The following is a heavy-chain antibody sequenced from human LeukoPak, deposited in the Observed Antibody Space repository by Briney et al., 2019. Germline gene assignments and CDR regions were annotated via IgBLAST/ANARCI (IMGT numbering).Heavy chain of an antibody. CDR1: GYTFTYYV. CDR3: ARGEKPYDY. D-gene: IGHD1-26*01. V-gene: IGHV1-18*01. CDR2: INAYNGNT. J-gene: IGHJ4*02. Sequence: GASVTVSFTTSGYTFTYYVISWVRQAPGQGLERMGWINAYNGNTNDAQKFQGRVTMTTDTSTSTAYMELRSLRSDDTAVYYCARGEKPYDYWGQGTLVSVSS.